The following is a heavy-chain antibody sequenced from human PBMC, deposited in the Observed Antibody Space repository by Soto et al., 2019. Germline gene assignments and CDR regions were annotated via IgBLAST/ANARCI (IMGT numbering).Heavy chain of an antibody. Sequence: SETLSLTCTVSGGSISGYYWSWIRQPPGKGLEWIGYMYNTGSTVYNPSFKSRVTISVDTSKNQFSLKLTSVTAADTAVYHCARGYSGYDAALDYWGQGTLVTVSS. CDR2: MYNTGST. V-gene: IGHV4-59*01. CDR1: GGSISGYY. D-gene: IGHD5-12*01. CDR3: ARGYSGYDAALDY. J-gene: IGHJ4*01.